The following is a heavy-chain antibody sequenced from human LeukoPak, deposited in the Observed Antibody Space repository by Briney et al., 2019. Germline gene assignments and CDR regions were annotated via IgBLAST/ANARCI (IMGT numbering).Heavy chain of an antibody. V-gene: IGHV4-30-4*08. CDR2: IYYSGST. D-gene: IGHD2-2*01. Sequence: SQTLSLTCTVSGGSISSGDYYWSWIRQPPGKGLEWIGYIYYSGSTYYNPSLKSRVTISVDTSKNQFSLKLSSVTAADTAVYYCARDNPDHLLGYCSSTSCADYWGQGTLVTVSS. CDR3: ARDNPDHLLGYCSSTSCADY. CDR1: GGSISSGDYY. J-gene: IGHJ4*02.